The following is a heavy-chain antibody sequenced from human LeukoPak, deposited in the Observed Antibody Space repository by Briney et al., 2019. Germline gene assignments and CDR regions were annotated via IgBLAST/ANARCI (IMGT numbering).Heavy chain of an antibody. D-gene: IGHD3-9*01. J-gene: IGHJ4*02. CDR2: INHSGST. CDR1: GGSLSGYY. V-gene: IGHV4-34*01. Sequence: KPSETLSLTCAVYGGSLSGYYWSWIRQPPGKGLEWIGEINHSGSTNYNPSLKSRVTISVETSKNQFSLKLSSVTAADTAVYYCARRYYDWLFPACDYWGQGTQVSVSS. CDR3: ARRYYDWLFPACDY.